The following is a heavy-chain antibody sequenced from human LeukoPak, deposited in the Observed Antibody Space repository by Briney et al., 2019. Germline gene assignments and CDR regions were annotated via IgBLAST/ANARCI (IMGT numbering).Heavy chain of an antibody. CDR2: ISSSGSTI. CDR1: GFTFSSYE. V-gene: IGHV3-48*03. CDR3: ARAHYYDSSGLDF. Sequence: GRSLRLSCAASGFTFSSYEMNWVSQAPGKGLEWVSYISSSGSTIFYADSLKGRFTISRDNAKNSLYLQMNSLIAEDTAVYYCARAHYYDSSGLDFWGQGTLVTVSS. J-gene: IGHJ4*02. D-gene: IGHD3-22*01.